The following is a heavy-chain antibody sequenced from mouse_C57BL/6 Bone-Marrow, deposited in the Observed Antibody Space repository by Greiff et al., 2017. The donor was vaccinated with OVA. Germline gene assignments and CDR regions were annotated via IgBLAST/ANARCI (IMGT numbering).Heavy chain of an antibody. J-gene: IGHJ1*03. CDR3: TRVAGTDWYFDV. CDR2: ISSGGDYI. V-gene: IGHV5-9-1*02. D-gene: IGHD3-3*01. CDR1: GFTFSSYA. Sequence: EVKLMESGEGLVKPGGSLKLSCAASGFTFSSYAMSWVRQTPEKRLEWVAYISSGGDYIYYADTVKGRFTISRDNARNTLYLQMSSLKSEDTAMYYCTRVAGTDWYFDVWGTGTTVTVSS.